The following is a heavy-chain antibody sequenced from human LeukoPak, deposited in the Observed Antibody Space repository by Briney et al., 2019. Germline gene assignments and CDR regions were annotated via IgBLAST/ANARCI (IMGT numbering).Heavy chain of an antibody. CDR3: AGSNEVTDDAFDI. D-gene: IGHD2-15*01. Sequence: PGGSLRLSCAASGFTFSSYAMSWVRQAPGKGLEWVSAISGSGGSTYYADSVKGRFTISRDNSKNTLYLQMNSLRAEDTVVYYCAGSNEVTDDAFDIWGQGTMVTVSS. CDR1: GFTFSSYA. V-gene: IGHV3-23*01. J-gene: IGHJ3*02. CDR2: ISGSGGST.